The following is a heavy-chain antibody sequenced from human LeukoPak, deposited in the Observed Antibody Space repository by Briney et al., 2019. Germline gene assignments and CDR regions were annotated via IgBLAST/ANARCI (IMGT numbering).Heavy chain of an antibody. Sequence: PRGSLRLSCAASQFTFSSYSMSWVRQAPGKGLEWVSTISGGGGSTYFADSVKGRFSISRDNSKNTVDLQMNSLRAEDTAIYYCAKEGFLGYCSSSDCPLDVWGQGTTVTVSS. J-gene: IGHJ6*02. CDR3: AKEGFLGYCSSSDCPLDV. CDR1: QFTFSSYS. D-gene: IGHD2-2*01. V-gene: IGHV3-23*01. CDR2: ISGGGGST.